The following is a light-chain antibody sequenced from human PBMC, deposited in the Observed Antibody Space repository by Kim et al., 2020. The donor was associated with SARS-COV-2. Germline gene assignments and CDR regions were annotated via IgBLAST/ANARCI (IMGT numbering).Light chain of an antibody. V-gene: IGLV3-1*01. J-gene: IGLJ3*02. CDR1: KLGDKY. CDR2: QDS. CDR3: QAWDSSTWV. Sequence: VSPGQTASITCSGDKLGDKYACWYQQKPGQSPVRVIYQDSKRPSGIPERFSGSNSGNTATLTISGTQAMDEADYYCQAWDSSTWVFGGGTQLTVL.